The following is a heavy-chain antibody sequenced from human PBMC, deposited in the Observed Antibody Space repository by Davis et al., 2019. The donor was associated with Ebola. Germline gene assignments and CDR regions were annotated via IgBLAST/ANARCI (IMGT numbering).Heavy chain of an antibody. Sequence: GESLKISCAASGFNFRSYGMHWVRQAPDKGLEWVAIIWYDGSKKYYADSVRGRFTISRDNTKNTLYLQMNSLRVEDTALYYCVAGEGDFWGQGTLVTVSS. CDR3: VAGEGDF. CDR2: IWYDGSKK. J-gene: IGHJ4*02. D-gene: IGHD6-19*01. CDR1: GFNFRSYG. V-gene: IGHV3-33*03.